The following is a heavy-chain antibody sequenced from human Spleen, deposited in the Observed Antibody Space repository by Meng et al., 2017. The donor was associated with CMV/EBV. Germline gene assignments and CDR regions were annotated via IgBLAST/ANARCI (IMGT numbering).Heavy chain of an antibody. CDR3: ARGAIDSAYDSLGYWHFDL. D-gene: IGHD5-12*01. CDR2: ISGSGSTI. Sequence: LSDNYRSWIRKAPGKGLEWVSHISGSGSTIYYADSVKGRFTISRDSAKSSLYMQMNSLRAEDTAVYYCARGAIDSAYDSLGYWHFDLWGRGTLVTVSS. J-gene: IGHJ2*01. V-gene: IGHV3-11*04. CDR1: LSDNY.